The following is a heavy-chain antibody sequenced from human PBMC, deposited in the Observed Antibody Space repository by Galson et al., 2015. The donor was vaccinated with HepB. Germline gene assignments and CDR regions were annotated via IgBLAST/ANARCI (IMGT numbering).Heavy chain of an antibody. Sequence: SVKVSCKASGYTFTSYYMHWVRQAPGQGLEWMGIINPSGGSTSYAQKFQGRVTMTRDTSTSTVYMELSSLRSEATAVYYCARARTMVTYLDVWGQGTTVTVSS. J-gene: IGHJ6*02. CDR3: ARARTMVTYLDV. V-gene: IGHV1-46*03. D-gene: IGHD5-18*01. CDR2: INPSGGST. CDR1: GYTFTSYY.